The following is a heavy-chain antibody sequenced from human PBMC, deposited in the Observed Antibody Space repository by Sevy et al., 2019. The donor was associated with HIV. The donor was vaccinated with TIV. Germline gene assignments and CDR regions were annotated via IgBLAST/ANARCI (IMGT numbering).Heavy chain of an antibody. V-gene: IGHV1-18*01. D-gene: IGHD3-9*01. J-gene: IGHJ5*02. CDR2: ISAHTGNT. CDR3: AKGQGDYDILTGYYNWWFDP. Sequence: ASVKVSCKASGYTFSSYGLNWVRQAPGQGLEWMGGISAHTGNTNCAPKLQGRVTLTTDTSTSTAYMELRSLRSDDTAVYYCAKGQGDYDILTGYYNWWFDPWGQGTLVTVSS. CDR1: GYTFSSYG.